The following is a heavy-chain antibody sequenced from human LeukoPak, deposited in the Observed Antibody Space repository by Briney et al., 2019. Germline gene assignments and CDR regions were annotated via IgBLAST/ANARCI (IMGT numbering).Heavy chain of an antibody. CDR2: ISWNSGSI. Sequence: PGRALRLSCAVSGFTFDDYAMHWVRQAPGKGLEWVSGISWNSGSIGYADSVKGRFTISRDNAKNSLYLQMNSLRAEDTALYYCAKDWAWFGDPNGLGGAFDIWGQGTMVTVSS. CDR1: GFTFDDYA. D-gene: IGHD3-10*01. V-gene: IGHV3-9*01. J-gene: IGHJ3*02. CDR3: AKDWAWFGDPNGLGGAFDI.